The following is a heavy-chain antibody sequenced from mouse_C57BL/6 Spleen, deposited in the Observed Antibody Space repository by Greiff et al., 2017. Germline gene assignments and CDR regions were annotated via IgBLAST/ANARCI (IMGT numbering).Heavy chain of an antibody. Sequence: QVQLKQPGAELVRPGSSVKLSCKASGYTFTSYWMDWVKQRPGQGLEWIGNIYPSDSETHYNQKFKDKATLTVDKSSSTAYMQLSSLTSEDSAVYYCARAELALDYWGQGTTLTVSS. J-gene: IGHJ2*01. CDR2: IYPSDSET. D-gene: IGHD4-1*01. CDR3: ARAELALDY. V-gene: IGHV1-61*01. CDR1: GYTFTSYW.